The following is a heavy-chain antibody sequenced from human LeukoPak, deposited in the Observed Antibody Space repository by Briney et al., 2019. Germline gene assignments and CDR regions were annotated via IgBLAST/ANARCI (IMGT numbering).Heavy chain of an antibody. CDR1: GGSFSGYY. CDR2: INHSGST. J-gene: IGHJ4*02. Sequence: SETLSLTCAVYGGSFSGYYWSWIRQPPGKGLEWIGEINHSGSTNYNPSLKSRVTISVDTSKNQFSLKLSSVTAADTAVYYCARHMDFDYWGQGTLVTVSS. D-gene: IGHD2-2*03. V-gene: IGHV4-34*01. CDR3: ARHMDFDY.